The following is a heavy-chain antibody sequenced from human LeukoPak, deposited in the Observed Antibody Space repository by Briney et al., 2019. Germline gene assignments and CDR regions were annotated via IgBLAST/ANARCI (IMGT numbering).Heavy chain of an antibody. J-gene: IGHJ4*02. V-gene: IGHV4-38-2*01. Sequence: PSETLSLTCAVSGYSISSGYYWGWIRQPPGKGLEWIGSIHHSGSTYYNPSLKSRVTISVDMSKNQFSLKLSSVTAADTAVYFXXXXXXXXIVDYXXXXXXXTVSX. D-gene: IGHD2-15*01. CDR3: XXXXXXXIVDY. CDR2: IHHSGST. CDR1: GYSISSGYY.